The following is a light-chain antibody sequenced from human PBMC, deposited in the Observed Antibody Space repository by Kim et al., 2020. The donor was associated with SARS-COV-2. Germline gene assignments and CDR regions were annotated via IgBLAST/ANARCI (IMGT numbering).Light chain of an antibody. CDR2: DAS. CDR3: QQYDKLPAIT. V-gene: IGKV1-33*01. Sequence: DIQMTQSPSSLSASVGDRVTITCQASQDISNYLNWYQQKPGKAPKLLIYDASNLETGVPSRFSGSGSGTDFTFTISSLQPEDIATYYCQQYDKLPAITFGHRTPLEIK. J-gene: IGKJ5*01. CDR1: QDISNY.